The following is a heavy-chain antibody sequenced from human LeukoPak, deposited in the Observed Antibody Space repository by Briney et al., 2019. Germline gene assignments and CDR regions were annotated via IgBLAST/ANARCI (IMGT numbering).Heavy chain of an antibody. Sequence: RGESLKISCKGSGYRFTNYWIGWVRQMPGKGLEWMGLIYPDDSDTRYSPSFQGQVTISADKSISTAYLQWSSLKASGTAMYYCAIGGDSTTSCYRCFDYWGQGTLVTVSS. CDR3: AIGGDSTTSCYRCFDY. CDR2: IYPDDSDT. V-gene: IGHV5-51*01. D-gene: IGHD2-2*02. CDR1: GYRFTNYW. J-gene: IGHJ4*02.